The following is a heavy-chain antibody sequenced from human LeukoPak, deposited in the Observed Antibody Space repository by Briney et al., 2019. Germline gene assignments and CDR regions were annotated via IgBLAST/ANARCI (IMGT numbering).Heavy chain of an antibody. CDR2: ISYSGTT. CDR3: AANSADYNTLGSSYKV. D-gene: IGHD3-10*01. Sequence: PSETLSLTCIVSSASVTSSPYFWGWIRQSPGQGLEWIGTISYSGTTYYNPSLRSRVTVSVDTSKNNFSLKLNSVAAADTAVYYCAANSADYNTLGSSYKVWGQGTLVTVSS. V-gene: IGHV4-39*02. CDR1: SASVTSSPYF. J-gene: IGHJ4*02.